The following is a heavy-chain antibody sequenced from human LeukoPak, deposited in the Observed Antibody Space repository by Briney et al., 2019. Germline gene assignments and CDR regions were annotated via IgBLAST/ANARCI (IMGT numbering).Heavy chain of an antibody. V-gene: IGHV4-61*08. Sequence: SETLSLTCSVSGASVNNGGFYWSWIRQPPGKGLEWIGYIYYSGSTNYNPSLKSRVTLSVDTSKNQFSLQLISATAADTAVYYCARVELLGSSGWPFDFWGQGTLVTVSS. CDR2: IYYSGST. CDR3: ARVELLGSSGWPFDF. CDR1: GASVNNGGFY. D-gene: IGHD6-19*01. J-gene: IGHJ4*02.